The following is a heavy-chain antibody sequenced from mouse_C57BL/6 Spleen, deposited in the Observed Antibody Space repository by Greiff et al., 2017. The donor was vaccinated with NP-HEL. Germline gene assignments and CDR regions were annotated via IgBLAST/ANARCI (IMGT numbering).Heavy chain of an antibody. D-gene: IGHD4-1*01. V-gene: IGHV3-6*01. Sequence: EVKVEESGPGLVKPSQSLSLTCSVTGYSITSGYYWNWIRQFPGNKLEWMGYISYDGSNNYNPSLKNRISITRDTSKNQFFLKLNSVTTEDTATYYCARAGRDYFDYWGQGTTLTVSS. CDR2: ISYDGSN. J-gene: IGHJ2*01. CDR1: GYSITSGYY. CDR3: ARAGRDYFDY.